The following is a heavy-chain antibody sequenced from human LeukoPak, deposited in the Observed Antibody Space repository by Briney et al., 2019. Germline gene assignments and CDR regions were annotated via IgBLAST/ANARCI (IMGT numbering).Heavy chain of an antibody. V-gene: IGHV1-24*01. Sequence: ATVKVSCKVSGYTLTELSMHWVRQAPGKGLEWMGGFDPEDGETIYAQKFQGRVTMTEDTSTDTAYMELSSLRSEATAVYYCATSDDSSGYWGGFDYWGQGTLVTVSS. CDR2: FDPEDGET. CDR1: GYTLTELS. D-gene: IGHD3-22*01. CDR3: ATSDDSSGYWGGFDY. J-gene: IGHJ4*02.